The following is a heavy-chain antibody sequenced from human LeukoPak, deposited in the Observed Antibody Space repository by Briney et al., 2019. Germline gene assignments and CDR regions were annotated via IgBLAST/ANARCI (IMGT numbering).Heavy chain of an antibody. J-gene: IGHJ3*02. D-gene: IGHD3-22*01. Sequence: ASVKVSCKASGYTFTSYDINWVRQAPGQGLEWMGWMNPNSGNTGYAQKFQGRVTMTRNTSISTAYMELSSLRSEDTAVYYCARGSPDYYDSSGYQYAFDIWGQGTMVTVSS. CDR1: GYTFTSYD. V-gene: IGHV1-8*01. CDR2: MNPNSGNT. CDR3: ARGSPDYYDSSGYQYAFDI.